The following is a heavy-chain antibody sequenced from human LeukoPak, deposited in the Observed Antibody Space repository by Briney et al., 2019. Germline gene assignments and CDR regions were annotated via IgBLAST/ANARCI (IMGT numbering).Heavy chain of an antibody. Sequence: SETLSLTCTVSGGSISGSFYYWGWIRQPPGKGLEWIGSIYYSGSTYYNPSLKSRVTISVDTSKNQFSLNLSSVTAADTAAYYCARRGLIDYWGQGTLVTVSS. J-gene: IGHJ4*02. CDR3: ARRGLIDY. CDR1: GGSISGSFYY. CDR2: IYYSGST. D-gene: IGHD3/OR15-3a*01. V-gene: IGHV4-39*01.